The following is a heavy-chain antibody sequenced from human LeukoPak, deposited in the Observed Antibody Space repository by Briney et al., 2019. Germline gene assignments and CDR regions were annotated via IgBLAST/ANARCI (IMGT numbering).Heavy chain of an antibody. J-gene: IGHJ4*02. CDR1: GFTFSSYG. Sequence: PGGSLRLSCAASGFTFSSYGMHWVRQAPGKGLEWVAVISYDGSNKYYADSVKGRFTISRDNSKNTLYLQMNSLRAEDTAVYYCAKGPRSGSYSDYWGQGTLVTVSS. CDR3: AKGPRSGSYSDY. CDR2: ISYDGSNK. V-gene: IGHV3-30*18. D-gene: IGHD1-26*01.